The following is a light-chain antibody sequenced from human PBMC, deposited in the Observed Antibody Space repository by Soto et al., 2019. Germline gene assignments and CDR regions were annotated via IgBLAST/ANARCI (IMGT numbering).Light chain of an antibody. CDR3: QSYDSSLSAYV. CDR2: GYN. J-gene: IGLJ1*01. V-gene: IGLV1-40*01. CDR1: SSNIGAGYD. Sequence: QSVLTQPPSVSGAPGQRVTISCTGSSSNIGAGYDVHWYQQLPGTGPKLLIYGYNNRPSGVPDRFSGSRSGTSASLAITGLQAEDEADYYCQSYDSSLSAYVFGTGTKVTVL.